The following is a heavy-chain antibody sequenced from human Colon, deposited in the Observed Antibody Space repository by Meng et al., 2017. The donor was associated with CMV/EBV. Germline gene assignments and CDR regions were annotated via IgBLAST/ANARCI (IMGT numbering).Heavy chain of an antibody. CDR1: GGSISSGGYY. V-gene: IGHV4-31*03. D-gene: IGHD2-8*01. J-gene: IGHJ4*02. Sequence: SETLSLTCTVFGGSISSGGYYWSWIRQHPGKGLEWIGYISYSGSTYYYPSLQIRVTISVDTSKNQLSLKLSSVTAADTAVYYCARVSQVPPGCIDYWGQGTLVTVSS. CDR3: ARVSQVPPGCIDY. CDR2: ISYSGST.